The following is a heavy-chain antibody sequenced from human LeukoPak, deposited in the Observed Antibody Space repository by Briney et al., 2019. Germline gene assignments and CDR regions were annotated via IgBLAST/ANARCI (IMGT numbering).Heavy chain of an antibody. V-gene: IGHV3-53*01. D-gene: IGHD3-10*01. J-gene: IGHJ5*02. Sequence: GGSLRLSCAASGFTVSSNYMSWVRQAPGKGLEWVSVIYSGGSTYYADSVKGRFTISRDNAKNSLYLQMNSLRAEDTAVYYCARDLIVHGSGSYSPWGQGTLVTVSS. CDR3: ARDLIVHGSGSYSP. CDR2: IYSGGST. CDR1: GFTVSSNY.